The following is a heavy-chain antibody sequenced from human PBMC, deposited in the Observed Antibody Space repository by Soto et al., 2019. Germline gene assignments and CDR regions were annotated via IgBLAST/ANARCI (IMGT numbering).Heavy chain of an antibody. D-gene: IGHD6-13*01. V-gene: IGHV3-9*01. CDR1: GFTFDDYA. CDR3: AKDMRGGSSSSRYYYGLDV. J-gene: IGHJ6*02. CDR2: ISWNSGTI. Sequence: EVQLVESGGGLVQPGRSLRLSCAASGFTFDDYAMHWGRQAPGKGLEWVSGISWNSGTIVYAESVKGRFTISRDNAKNSLYLQMNSLRGEDTALYYCAKDMRGGSSSSRYYYGLDVWGQGTTVTVSS.